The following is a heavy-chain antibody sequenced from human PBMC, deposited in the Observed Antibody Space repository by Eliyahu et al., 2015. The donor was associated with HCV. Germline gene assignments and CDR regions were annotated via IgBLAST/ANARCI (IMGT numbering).Heavy chain of an antibody. J-gene: IGHJ6*02. CDR2: IYTGGST. V-gene: IGHV3-66*01. D-gene: IGHD4-17*01. CDR1: GITVSTTF. CDR3: ARDLPDYGDYPSFGMDV. Sequence: EVQLVESGGGLVQPGGSLRLSCAASGITVSTTFMSWVRQAPGKGLEWVSVIYTGGSTYYADSVKGRFTISRDNSKNTLYLQLNSLRAEDTAVYYCARDLPDYGDYPSFGMDVWGQGTTVTVSS.